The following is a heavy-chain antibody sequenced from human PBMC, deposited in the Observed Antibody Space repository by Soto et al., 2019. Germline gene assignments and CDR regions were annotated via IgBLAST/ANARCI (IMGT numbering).Heavy chain of an antibody. CDR3: ARDLPYYYDSSAYYNAFDI. CDR2: ISFDESSK. D-gene: IGHD3-22*01. CDR1: GFTLSSYS. V-gene: IGHV3-30-3*01. Sequence: QVQLVESGGGVVQPGRSLRLSCAASGFTLSSYSTHWVRQAPGKGLEWVAVISFDESSKYYADSMKGRFTISRDNSKNTVYLHMDSLGPEDTAVYYCARDLPYYYDSSAYYNAFDIWGPGTTVTVSS. J-gene: IGHJ3*02.